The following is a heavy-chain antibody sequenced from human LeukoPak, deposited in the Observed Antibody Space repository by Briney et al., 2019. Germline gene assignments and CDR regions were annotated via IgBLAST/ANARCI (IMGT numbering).Heavy chain of an antibody. CDR1: GGSISSYY. Sequence: SETLSLTCTVSGGSISSYYWSWTRQPPGKGLEWIGEIYHSGSTNYNPSLKSRVTISVDKSKNQFSLKLSSVTAADTAVYYCARDCSGGSCYPNDAFDIWGQGTMVTVSS. CDR3: ARDCSGGSCYPNDAFDI. V-gene: IGHV4-59*12. D-gene: IGHD2-15*01. CDR2: IYHSGST. J-gene: IGHJ3*02.